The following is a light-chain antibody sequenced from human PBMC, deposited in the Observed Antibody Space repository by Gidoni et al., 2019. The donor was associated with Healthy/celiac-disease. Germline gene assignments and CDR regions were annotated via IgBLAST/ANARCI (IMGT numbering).Light chain of an antibody. J-gene: IGKJ2*01. V-gene: IGKV2-28*01. Sequence: IVMTQSPLSLPVTPGEPAAISCRSSQSLLHSNGYNSLDWYLQKPGQSPQLLIDLGSNRASGVPDRFSGSGSGTDFTLKISRVEAEDVGVYYCMQALQTPPTFGQGTKLEIK. CDR3: MQALQTPPT. CDR2: LGS. CDR1: QSLLHSNGYNS.